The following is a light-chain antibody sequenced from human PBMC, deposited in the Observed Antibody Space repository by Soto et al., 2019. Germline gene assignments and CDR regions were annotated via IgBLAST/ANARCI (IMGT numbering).Light chain of an antibody. CDR2: GAS. CDR1: QIISNY. Sequence: DIQMTQSPSSLSASIGDRVTITRRASQIISNYLNWYQQKPGKAPKLLIYGASSLQSGVPSRFSGSGSGTEFTLTITSLQPDDFATYYCQQYNSYPWTFGQGTKVDIK. J-gene: IGKJ1*01. CDR3: QQYNSYPWT. V-gene: IGKV1-16*01.